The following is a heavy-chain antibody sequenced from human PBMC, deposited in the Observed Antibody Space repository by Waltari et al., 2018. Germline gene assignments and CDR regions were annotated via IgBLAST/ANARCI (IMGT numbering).Heavy chain of an antibody. Sequence: QVQLVESGGGVVQPGRSLRLSCAASGFSFSSYGIHWVRQAPGKGVELVAVIWYDGSGKYYVDSGRGRFTISRDNSKNTAYLQMNSLRVEDTAVYYCARDYPDMDVWGKGTTVIVSS. D-gene: IGHD3-16*02. CDR1: GFSFSSYG. CDR3: ARDYPDMDV. V-gene: IGHV3-33*01. J-gene: IGHJ6*03. CDR2: IWYDGSGK.